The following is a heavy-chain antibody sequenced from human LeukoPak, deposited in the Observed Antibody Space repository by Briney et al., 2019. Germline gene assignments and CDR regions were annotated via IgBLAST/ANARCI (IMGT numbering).Heavy chain of an antibody. CDR1: GFTFSSYS. J-gene: IGHJ6*02. CDR3: ARVLGYCSSTSCYPKGGYGMDV. V-gene: IGHV3-21*01. Sequence: MSGGSLRLSCAASGFTFSSYSMNWVRQAPGKGLEWVSSISSSSSYIYYADSVKGRFTISRDNAKNSLYLQMNSLRAEDTAVYYCARVLGYCSSTSCYPKGGYGMDVWGQGTTVTVSS. D-gene: IGHD2-2*01. CDR2: ISSSSSYI.